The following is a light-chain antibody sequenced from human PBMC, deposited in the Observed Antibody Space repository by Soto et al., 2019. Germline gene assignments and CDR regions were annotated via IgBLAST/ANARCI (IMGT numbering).Light chain of an antibody. CDR3: QQYGSSSWT. CDR1: QSVSSN. J-gene: IGKJ1*01. Sequence: DIVMTQSPVTLSVSPGESTTLSCMASQSVSSNLAWYQQKPGQAPRLLIYGASTRATGIPARFSGSWSGTDCTLTISRLGPEDVAVYYCQQYGSSSWTFGQGTKVDIK. V-gene: IGKV3-15*01. CDR2: GAS.